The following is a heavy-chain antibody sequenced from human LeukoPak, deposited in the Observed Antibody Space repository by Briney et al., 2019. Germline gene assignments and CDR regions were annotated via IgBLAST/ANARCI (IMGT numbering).Heavy chain of an antibody. D-gene: IGHD3-16*01. CDR3: AKTDYDYVWGSSSHYYYYGMDV. Sequence: PGGSLRLYCAASGFTFSSYAMSWVRQAPGKGLEWVSAISGRGGSTYYADSVKGRFTISRDNSKNTLYLQMNSLRAEDTAVYYCAKTDYDYVWGSSSHYYYYGMDVWGQGTTVTVSS. V-gene: IGHV3-23*01. CDR2: ISGRGGST. CDR1: GFTFSSYA. J-gene: IGHJ6*02.